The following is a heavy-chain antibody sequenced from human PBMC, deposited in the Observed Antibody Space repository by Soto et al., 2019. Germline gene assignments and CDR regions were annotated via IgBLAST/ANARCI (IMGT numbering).Heavy chain of an antibody. CDR3: AKGRSSMIVLVMDY. Sequence: EVQLVESGGALVQPGRSLRLSCVASGFNFDDSAMNWVRQVPGKGLEWVSRITWNSGHILYADSVKGRFPISRDNARKSRYLGLHSLRPEDTALYYCAKGRSSMIVLVMDYLGQGTPVTVSS. V-gene: IGHV3-9*01. CDR1: GFNFDDSA. D-gene: IGHD3-22*01. J-gene: IGHJ4*02. CDR2: ITWNSGHI.